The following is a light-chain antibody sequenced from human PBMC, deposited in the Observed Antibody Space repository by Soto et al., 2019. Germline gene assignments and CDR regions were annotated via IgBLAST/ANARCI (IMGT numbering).Light chain of an antibody. CDR3: QQLNSYPPT. Sequence: IKLTQSPSSLSASVGDRVTITCRASQGISSYLAWYQQKPGKAPKLLIYAASTLQSGVPSRFSGSGSGTDFTLTISSLQPEDFATYYCQQLNSYPPTFGQGRLLEIK. CDR2: AAS. CDR1: QGISSY. J-gene: IGKJ5*01. V-gene: IGKV1-9*01.